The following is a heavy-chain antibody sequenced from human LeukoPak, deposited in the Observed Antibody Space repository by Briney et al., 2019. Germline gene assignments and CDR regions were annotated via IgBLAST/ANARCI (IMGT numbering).Heavy chain of an antibody. CDR1: GGSISSYY. J-gene: IGHJ4*02. CDR2: IYYSGST. V-gene: IGHV4-59*01. D-gene: IGHD3-9*01. Sequence: SETLSLTCTVSGGSISSYYWSWIRQPPGKGLEWIGYIYYSGSTNYNPSLKSRVTISVDTSKNQFSLKLSSVTAADTAVYYCESTSIFRQDYFDYWGQGTLVTVSS. CDR3: ESTSIFRQDYFDY.